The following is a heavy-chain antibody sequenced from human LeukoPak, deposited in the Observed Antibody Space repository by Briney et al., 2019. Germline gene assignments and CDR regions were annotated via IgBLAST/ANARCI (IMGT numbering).Heavy chain of an antibody. CDR3: AREDGSFDY. D-gene: IGHD5-24*01. CDR1: GYTFTGYY. V-gene: IGHV1-2*02. Sequence: ASVKVSCKASGYTFTGYYIHWVRQAPGQGLEWMAWINPISGGTNSAQKFRGRVTMTRDTSISTAYMELSGLRSDDTAVYYCAREDGSFDYWGQGTLVTVSS. J-gene: IGHJ4*02. CDR2: INPISGGT.